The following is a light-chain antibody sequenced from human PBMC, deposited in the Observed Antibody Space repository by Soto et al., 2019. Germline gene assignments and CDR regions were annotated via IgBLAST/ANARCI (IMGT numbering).Light chain of an antibody. Sequence: IQLTQSPSSLSASVGDRVTITCRASQGVSSYLNWYQQKPGKAPKLLIYAASSLQSGVPSRFSGSGSGTDFTLTISSLQPEDFATYYCQQSYSTVYTFGQGTKVDIK. V-gene: IGKV1-39*01. CDR3: QQSYSTVYT. CDR1: QGVSSY. CDR2: AAS. J-gene: IGKJ2*01.